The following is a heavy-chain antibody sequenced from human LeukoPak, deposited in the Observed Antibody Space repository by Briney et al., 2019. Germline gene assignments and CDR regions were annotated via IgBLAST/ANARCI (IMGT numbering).Heavy chain of an antibody. V-gene: IGHV4-34*01. Sequence: SETLSLTCAVYGGSFSGYYWSWIRQPPGKGLEWVGEINHSGSTNYNPSLKSRVTISVDTYKHQFSLKLSSVTAADTAVYYCARGRGSSWDYYFDYWGQGTLVTVSS. D-gene: IGHD6-13*01. J-gene: IGHJ4*02. CDR2: INHSGST. CDR1: GGSFSGYY. CDR3: ARGRGSSWDYYFDY.